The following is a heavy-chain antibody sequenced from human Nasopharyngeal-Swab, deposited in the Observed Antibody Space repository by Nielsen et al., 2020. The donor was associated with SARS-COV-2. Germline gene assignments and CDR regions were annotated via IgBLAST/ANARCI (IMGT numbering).Heavy chain of an antibody. D-gene: IGHD3-10*01. CDR2: IYYSGST. CDR1: GGSIRSGGYY. V-gene: IGHV4-31*03. CDR3: ARERGELLVYYYYYMDV. J-gene: IGHJ6*03. Sequence: SATLSLTCTVSGGSIRSGGYYWIWIRQQPGKGLEWIGYIYYSGSTYYNPSLKSRVTIPVDSSKNQFSLKLSSVTAADTAVYFCARERGELLVYYYYYMDVWGKGTTVTVSS.